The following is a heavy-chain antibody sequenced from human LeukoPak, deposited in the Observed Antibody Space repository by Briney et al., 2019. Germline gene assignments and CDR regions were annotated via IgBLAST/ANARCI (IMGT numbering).Heavy chain of an antibody. Sequence: SGGSLRLSCAASGFTFSSYAMHWVRQAPGKGLEWVAVISYDGSNKYYADSVKGRFTISRDNSKNTLYLQMNSLRAEDTAVYYCASSGGVAAAGTFDYWGQGTLVTVSS. D-gene: IGHD6-13*01. CDR3: ASSGGVAAAGTFDY. CDR2: ISYDGSNK. J-gene: IGHJ4*02. CDR1: GFTFSSYA. V-gene: IGHV3-30*04.